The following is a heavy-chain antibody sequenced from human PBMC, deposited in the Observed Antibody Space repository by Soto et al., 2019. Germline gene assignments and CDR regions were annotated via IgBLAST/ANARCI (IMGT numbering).Heavy chain of an antibody. CDR2: IYYSGST. V-gene: IGHV4-59*01. Sequence: SETLSLTCTVSGGSISSYYWSWIRQPPGKGLEWIGYIYYSGSTNYNPSLKSRVTISVDTSKNQFSLKLSSVTAADTAVYYCARVVTMVRGVIVWFDPWGQGTLVTV. D-gene: IGHD3-10*01. J-gene: IGHJ5*02. CDR1: GGSISSYY. CDR3: ARVVTMVRGVIVWFDP.